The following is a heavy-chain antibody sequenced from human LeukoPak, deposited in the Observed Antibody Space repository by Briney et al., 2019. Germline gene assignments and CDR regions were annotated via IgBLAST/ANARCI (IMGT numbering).Heavy chain of an antibody. D-gene: IGHD3-22*01. CDR2: ISFSGGTI. Sequence: GGSLRLSCAASGFTFSSYEMNWVRQAPGKGLEWVSYISFSGGTIYYADSVKGRFTISRDNAKNSLYVQMNSLRAEDTAVYYYARGGYYDSSGYYYVGYFHHWGQGTLVTVSS. CDR1: GFTFSSYE. V-gene: IGHV3-48*03. CDR3: ARGGYYDSSGYYYVGYFHH. J-gene: IGHJ1*01.